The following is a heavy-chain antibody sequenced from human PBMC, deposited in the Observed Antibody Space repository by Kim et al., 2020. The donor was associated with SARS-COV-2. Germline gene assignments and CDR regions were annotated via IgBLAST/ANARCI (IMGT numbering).Heavy chain of an antibody. D-gene: IGHD3-3*01. CDR3: ARGGTTIFGVVSGLNWFDP. Sequence: SETLSLTCTVSGGSISSGDYYWSWIRQPPGKGLEWIGYIYYSGSTYYNPSLKSRVTISVDTSKNQFSLKLSSVTAADTAVYYCARGGTTIFGVVSGLNWFDPWGQGTLVTVSS. CDR1: GGSISSGDYY. J-gene: IGHJ5*02. V-gene: IGHV4-30-4*01. CDR2: IYYSGST.